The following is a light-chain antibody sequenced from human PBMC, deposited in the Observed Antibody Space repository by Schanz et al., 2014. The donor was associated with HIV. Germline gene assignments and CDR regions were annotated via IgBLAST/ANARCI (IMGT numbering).Light chain of an antibody. J-gene: IGKJ5*01. Sequence: ETVLTQSPGSLSLSPGERATLSCRASQSISNTYLAWYQQKPGQAPRLLLYGASRRATGIPDRFSGSGSGTDFTLTISSLEPEDFAVYYCQQRSNWPQVTFGQGTRLEIK. V-gene: IGKV3D-20*02. CDR1: QSISNTY. CDR2: GAS. CDR3: QQRSNWPQVT.